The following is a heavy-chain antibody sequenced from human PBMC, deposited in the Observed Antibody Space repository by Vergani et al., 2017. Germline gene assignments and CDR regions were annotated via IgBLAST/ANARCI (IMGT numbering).Heavy chain of an antibody. CDR1: GYTFSNYY. J-gene: IGHJ4*02. V-gene: IGHV1-46*03. Sequence: QVQVVQSGAEVKKSGASVKVSCKTSGYTFSNYYMHWVRQAPGQGLDWMGIINPSGGHTNYAQKFQGRVTMTRDTSTSTVYTELSSLRSEDTAIYYCARGDYGILTGYRYWGQGTLVTVSA. CDR3: ARGDYGILTGYRY. D-gene: IGHD3-9*01. CDR2: INPSGGHT.